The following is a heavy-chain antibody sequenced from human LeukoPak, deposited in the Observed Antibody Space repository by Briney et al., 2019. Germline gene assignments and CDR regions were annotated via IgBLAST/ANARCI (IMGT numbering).Heavy chain of an antibody. CDR1: GFTFSSYE. CDR2: ISSSGSTI. D-gene: IGHD6-19*01. CDR3: ARELTVAVTLIAY. V-gene: IGHV3-48*03. J-gene: IGHJ4*01. Sequence: RGSLRDSCAASGFTFSSYEMNWVRQAPGKGLEWVSYISSSGSTIYYADSVKGRFTISRDNAKNSLYLQMNSLRAEDTAVYYCARELTVAVTLIAYWGHASLVTVSS.